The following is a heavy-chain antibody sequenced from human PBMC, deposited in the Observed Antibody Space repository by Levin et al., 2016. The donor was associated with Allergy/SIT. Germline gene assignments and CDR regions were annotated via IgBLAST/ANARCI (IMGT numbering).Heavy chain of an antibody. CDR3: AKNYDFNPLPTPDGAFDI. Sequence: WIRQPPGKGLEWVSAISGSGGSTYYADSVKGRFTISRDNSKNTLYLQMNSLRAEDTAVYYCAKNYDFNPLPTPDGAFDIWGQGTMVTVSS. J-gene: IGHJ3*02. D-gene: IGHD3-3*01. V-gene: IGHV3-23*01. CDR2: ISGSGGST.